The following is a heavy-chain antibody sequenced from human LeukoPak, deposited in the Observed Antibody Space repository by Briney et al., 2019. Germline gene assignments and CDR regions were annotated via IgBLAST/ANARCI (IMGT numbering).Heavy chain of an antibody. Sequence: GGSLRLSCEASGNYWMHWVRQAPGKGLVWLSHINSDGSWTSYADSVKGRFTISRDNSKNTLYLQMNSLRAEDTAVYYCARNLLTTEFDYWGQGTLVTVSS. CDR1: GNYW. V-gene: IGHV3-74*01. CDR2: INSDGSWT. D-gene: IGHD4-11*01. J-gene: IGHJ4*02. CDR3: ARNLLTTEFDY.